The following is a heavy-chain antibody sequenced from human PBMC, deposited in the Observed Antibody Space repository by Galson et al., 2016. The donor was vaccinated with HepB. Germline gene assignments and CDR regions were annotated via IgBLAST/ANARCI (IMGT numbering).Heavy chain of an antibody. CDR3: AVARFLEWFTFDS. CDR1: GLTFSSYA. D-gene: IGHD3-3*01. V-gene: IGHV3-23*01. CDR2: ISGNGGSI. Sequence: SLRLSCAASGLTFSSYAMSWVRQTPGKGLEWVSAISGNGGSISNADSVKGRFTISRDNSKNTLYLQMNSLRAEDTAVYYCAVARFLEWFTFDSWGQGTLVTVSS. J-gene: IGHJ4*02.